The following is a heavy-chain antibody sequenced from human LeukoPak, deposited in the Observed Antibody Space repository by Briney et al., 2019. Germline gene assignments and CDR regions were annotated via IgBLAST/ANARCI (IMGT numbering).Heavy chain of an antibody. CDR3: AGYYYYDSSGYPDAFDI. V-gene: IGHV3-53*04. CDR2: IYSGGST. D-gene: IGHD3-22*01. Sequence: PGGSLRLSCAASGFTVSSNYMSWVRQAPGKGLEWVSVIYSGGSTYYADSVKGRFTISRHNSKNTLYLQMNSLRAEDTAVYYCAGYYYYDSSGYPDAFDIWGQETMVTVSS. J-gene: IGHJ3*02. CDR1: GFTVSSNY.